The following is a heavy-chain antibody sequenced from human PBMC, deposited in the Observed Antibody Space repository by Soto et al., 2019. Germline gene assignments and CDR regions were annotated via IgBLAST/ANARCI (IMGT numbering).Heavy chain of an antibody. V-gene: IGHV4-59*08. CDR1: GGSISSYY. J-gene: IGHJ6*03. Sequence: PSETLSLTCTVSGGSISSYYWSWIRQPPGKGLEWIGYIYYSGSTNYNPSLKSRVTISVDTSKNQFSLKLSSVTAADTAVYYWARNIIKDDFGGGYPTSHYMDVWGKGTTVTVPS. CDR2: IYYSGST. D-gene: IGHD3-3*01. CDR3: ARNIIKDDFGGGYPTSHYMDV.